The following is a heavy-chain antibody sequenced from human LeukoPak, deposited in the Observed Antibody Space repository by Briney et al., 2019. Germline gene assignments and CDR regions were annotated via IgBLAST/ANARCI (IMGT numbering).Heavy chain of an antibody. Sequence: SETLSLTRTVPGDSTSGYYWSWIRQPVRKGLERIGRMYTSGSANYNPSLKSRVTMSLDTSKKLFSLQMSSVTAADTAIYYCATERSRGLALWGQGALVIVSS. CDR2: MYTSGSA. J-gene: IGHJ4*02. V-gene: IGHV4-4*07. CDR3: ATERSRGLAL. CDR1: GDSTSGYY. D-gene: IGHD2-2*01.